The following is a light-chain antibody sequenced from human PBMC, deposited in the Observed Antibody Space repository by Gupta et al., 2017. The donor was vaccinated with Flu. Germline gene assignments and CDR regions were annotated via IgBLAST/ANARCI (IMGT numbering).Light chain of an antibody. Sequence: DIHLTQSPSTLSASVGDRATITCRASQSISSWLAWYQQKPGKAPKLLIYKASSLECGVPSRFSGSGSGIGFTLTISSLQPDDFATSYSQQDYSYSRTCGQGTKVEIK. CDR1: QSISSW. CDR3: QQDYSYSRT. J-gene: IGKJ1*01. CDR2: KAS. V-gene: IGKV1-5*03.